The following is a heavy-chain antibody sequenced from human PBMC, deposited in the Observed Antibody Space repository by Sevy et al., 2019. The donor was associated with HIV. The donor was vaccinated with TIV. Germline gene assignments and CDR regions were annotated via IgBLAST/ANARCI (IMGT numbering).Heavy chain of an antibody. CDR1: GFTFSNAW. J-gene: IGHJ4*02. CDR2: IKSKTDGGTT. V-gene: IGHV3-15*01. CDR3: TTDLPYYDFWSGYYHFDY. Sequence: AGGSLRLSCAASGFTFSNAWMSWVRQAPGKGLEWVGRIKSKTDGGTTDYAAPVKGRFTISRDDSKNTLYLQMNSLKTEDTAVYYCTTDLPYYDFWSGYYHFDYWGQGTLVTVSS. D-gene: IGHD3-3*01.